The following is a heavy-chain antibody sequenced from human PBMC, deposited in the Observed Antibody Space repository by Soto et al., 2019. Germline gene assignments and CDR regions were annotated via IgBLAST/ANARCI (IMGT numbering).Heavy chain of an antibody. V-gene: IGHV1-69*02. Sequence: QGQLVQSGAEVKKPGSSVRVSCKASGGSFDASAINWVRQAPGQGLEWMGRIIPVVDVTNYGRGFQGRLTITADKSTTTAYMELNSLTSEDTAIYYCARSGTLDYWGQGTLVTVSS. CDR2: IIPVVDVT. CDR1: GGSFDASA. D-gene: IGHD1-1*01. CDR3: ARSGTLDY. J-gene: IGHJ4*02.